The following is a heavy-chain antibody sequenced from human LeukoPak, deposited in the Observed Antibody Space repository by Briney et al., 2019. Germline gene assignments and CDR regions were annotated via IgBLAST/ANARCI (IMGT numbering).Heavy chain of an antibody. J-gene: IGHJ4*02. CDR2: INPHSGKT. Sequence: ASVKVSCKTSGYPFRNYDINWVRQATGQGLEWMGWINPHSGKTGYAQKFQGRVTMTTDTSANTAYMDLSSLRSEDTAVYYCARAPMTTGDYWGQGTLVTVSS. V-gene: IGHV1-8*01. CDR3: ARAPMTTGDY. CDR1: GYPFRNYD. D-gene: IGHD4-17*01.